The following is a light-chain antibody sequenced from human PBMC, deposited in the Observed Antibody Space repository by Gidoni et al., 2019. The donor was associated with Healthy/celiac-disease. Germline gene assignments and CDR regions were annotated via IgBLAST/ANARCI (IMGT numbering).Light chain of an antibody. J-gene: IGKJ1*01. V-gene: IGKV1-NL1*01. CDR3: QQYYSTPRT. Sequence: DIQMTQSPSSLSASVGDRVTITCRASQGISNSLAWYQQKPGKVPKILLYAASRLESGVPSRISGSGSGTDYTLTISSLQPEDFATYYCQQYYSTPRTFGQGTKVEIK. CDR1: QGISNS. CDR2: AAS.